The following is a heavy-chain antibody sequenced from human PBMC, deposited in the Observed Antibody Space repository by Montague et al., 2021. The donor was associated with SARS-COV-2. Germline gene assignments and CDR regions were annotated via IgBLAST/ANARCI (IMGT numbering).Heavy chain of an antibody. CDR3: ARAPATIFGVVKQIDY. V-gene: IGHV4-31*03. J-gene: IGHJ4*02. D-gene: IGHD3-3*01. CDR1: GGSISSGGYD. CDR2: IYYRGST. Sequence: TLSLTCTVAGGSISSGGYDWSWIRQHPGKGLEWIGYIYYRGSTYYXXXLKSRVTISVDTSKNQFSLRLSSVTAADTAVYYCARAPATIFGVVKQIDYWGQGTLVTVSS.